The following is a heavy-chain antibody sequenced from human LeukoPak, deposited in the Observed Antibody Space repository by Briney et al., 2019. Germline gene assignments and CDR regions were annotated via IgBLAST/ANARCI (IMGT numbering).Heavy chain of an antibody. CDR2: ITSSSNI. D-gene: IGHD6-6*01. J-gene: IGHJ4*02. CDR3: ARERAIASLRPYYFDY. V-gene: IGHV3-48*01. Sequence: GGSLRLSCEASGFTFSSYAMAWVRQAPGKGLEWLSYITSSSNINYADSVKGRFTISRDNAKNSLYLQMNSLRAEDTAVYYCARERAIASLRPYYFDYWGQGTLVTVSS. CDR1: GFTFSSYA.